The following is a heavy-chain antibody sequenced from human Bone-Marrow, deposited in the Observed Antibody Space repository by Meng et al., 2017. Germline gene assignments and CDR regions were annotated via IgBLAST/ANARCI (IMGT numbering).Heavy chain of an antibody. D-gene: IGHD1-26*01. J-gene: IGHJ5*02. V-gene: IGHV4-34*01. Sequence: SETLSLTFAVVAGSFSGFYWSWIRQPPGKGLEWIGEINDSGSTNYNPSLRSRVTISVDTSKNQFSLKLTSVTAADTAVYYCARGSHSGSKYNWFDPWGQGTLVTVSS. CDR3: ARGSHSGSKYNWFDP. CDR1: AGSFSGFY. CDR2: INDSGST.